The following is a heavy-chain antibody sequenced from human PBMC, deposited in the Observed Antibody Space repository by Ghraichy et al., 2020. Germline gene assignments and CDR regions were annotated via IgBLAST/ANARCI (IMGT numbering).Heavy chain of an antibody. J-gene: IGHJ4*02. CDR2: ISYDGSNK. CDR3: AKEQSPNPDWYYFDY. CDR1: GFTFSSYG. V-gene: IGHV3-30*18. Sequence: GGSLRLSCAASGFTFSSYGMHWVRQAPGKGLEWVAVISYDGSNKYYADSVKGRFTISRDNSKNTLYLQMNSLRAEDTALYYCAKEQSPNPDWYYFDYWGQGTLVTVSS. D-gene: IGHD3-9*01.